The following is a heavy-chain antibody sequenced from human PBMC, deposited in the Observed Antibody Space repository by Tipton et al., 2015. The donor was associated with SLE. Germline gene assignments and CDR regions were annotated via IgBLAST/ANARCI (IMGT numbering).Heavy chain of an antibody. V-gene: IGHV3-33*01. CDR1: GFTFRNYG. CDR3: ARDLGSGYAFDI. D-gene: IGHD3-22*01. CDR2: IWHDGSHD. Sequence: RSLRLSCAASGFTFRNYGMHWVRQAPGKGLGWVAAIWHDGSHDYYGDSVKGRFTISRDNSKNTLYLQMNSLRAEDTAVYYCARDLGSGYAFDIWGQGTMVTVSS. J-gene: IGHJ3*02.